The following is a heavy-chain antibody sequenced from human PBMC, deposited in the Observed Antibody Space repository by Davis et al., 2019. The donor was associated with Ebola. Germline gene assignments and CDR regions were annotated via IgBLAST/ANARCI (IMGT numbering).Heavy chain of an antibody. D-gene: IGHD1-1*01. CDR1: GGSISTSYYNY. J-gene: IGHJ4*02. Sequence: PSETLSLTCTVSGGSISTSYYNYWSWLRQPPGKGLEWIGTVYYSGSTHFYPSLKSRLSISVDTSKNQFSLRLNSVTATDTAVYYWARNTTGRCFDDWGQGILVTVSS. CDR2: VYYSGST. V-gene: IGHV4-39*07. CDR3: ARNTTGRCFDD.